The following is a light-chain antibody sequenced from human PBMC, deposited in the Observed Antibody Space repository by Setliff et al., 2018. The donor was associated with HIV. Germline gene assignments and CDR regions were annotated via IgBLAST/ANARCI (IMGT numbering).Light chain of an antibody. V-gene: IGLV2-23*02. CDR2: EVS. J-gene: IGLJ1*01. CDR1: SSDLGSYNL. CDR3: CSYRISSFYV. Sequence: QSVLTQPASVSGSPGQSITISCNGTSSDLGSYNLVSWYQEPPGKVPKLIISEVSKRSSGLSYRFSGSKSGNTASLTIVWLQPEDESDYYCCSYRISSFYVFGTGTKVTVL.